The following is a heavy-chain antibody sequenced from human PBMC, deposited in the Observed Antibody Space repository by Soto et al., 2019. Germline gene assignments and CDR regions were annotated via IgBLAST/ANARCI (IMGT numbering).Heavy chain of an antibody. Sequence: GGSLRLSCAASGFTFSSYAMSWVRQAPGKGLEWVSAISGSGGSTYYADSVKGRFTISRDNSKNTLYLQMNSLRAEDTAVYYCAKDFPERGEWRAPGDLGYWGQGTLVTVSS. V-gene: IGHV3-23*01. J-gene: IGHJ4*02. CDR2: ISGSGGST. D-gene: IGHD3-16*01. CDR3: AKDFPERGEWRAPGDLGY. CDR1: GFTFSSYA.